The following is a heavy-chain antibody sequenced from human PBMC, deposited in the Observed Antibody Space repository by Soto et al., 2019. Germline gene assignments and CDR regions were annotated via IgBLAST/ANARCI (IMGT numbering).Heavy chain of an antibody. J-gene: IGHJ4*02. CDR3: ARDGEAPGLYLAY. Sequence: EVQLVESGGNLVQPGGSLRLSCAASGFIFSSYWMNWVRQAPGKGLEWVASINQDGREKYYVDSVKGRFTLSRDNAKNSLYLQVTSLRAEDTAVYYCARDGEAPGLYLAYWGQGTLVTVSS. CDR2: INQDGREK. V-gene: IGHV3-7*01. CDR1: GFIFSSYW. D-gene: IGHD7-27*01.